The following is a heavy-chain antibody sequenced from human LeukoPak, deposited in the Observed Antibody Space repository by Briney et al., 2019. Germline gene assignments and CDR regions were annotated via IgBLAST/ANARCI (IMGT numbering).Heavy chain of an antibody. CDR1: GFTFSNAW. V-gene: IGHV3-15*01. CDR3: TTAVGAPKLRYFDSDDY. D-gene: IGHD3-9*01. Sequence: GGSLRLSCAASGFTFSNAWMSWVRQAPGKGLEWVGRIKSKTDGGTTDYAAPVKGRFTISRDDSKNTLYLQMNSLKTEDTAVYYCTTAVGAPKLRYFDSDDYWGQGTLVTVSS. CDR2: IKSKTDGGTT. J-gene: IGHJ4*02.